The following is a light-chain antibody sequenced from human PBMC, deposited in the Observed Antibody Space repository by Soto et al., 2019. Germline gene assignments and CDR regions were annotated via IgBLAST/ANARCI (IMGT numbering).Light chain of an antibody. CDR3: QQRSNWPPSIT. CDR2: DAS. Sequence: EIVLAPFPGTLSLSPGERATPSCRASQSVSGNYLTWYQHKPGQTPRLLIYDASTRATGIPDRFSGSGSGTDFTLTISRLEPEDFAVYYCQQRSNWPPSITFGQGTRLEIK. V-gene: IGKV3D-20*02. CDR1: QSVSGNY. J-gene: IGKJ5*01.